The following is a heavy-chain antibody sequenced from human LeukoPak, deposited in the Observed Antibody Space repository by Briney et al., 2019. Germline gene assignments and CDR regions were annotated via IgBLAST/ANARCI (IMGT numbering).Heavy chain of an antibody. V-gene: IGHV3-21*01. J-gene: IGHJ4*02. D-gene: IGHD3-16*01. CDR3: ARSERGLFFPIDY. Sequence: GGSLRLSCAASGFTFSSYSMNWVRQAPGKGLEWVSSISSSSSYIYYADSVKGRFTISRDNSKNTLYLQMNSLRAEDTAVCYCARSERGLFFPIDYWGQGTLVTVSS. CDR2: ISSSSSYI. CDR1: GFTFSSYS.